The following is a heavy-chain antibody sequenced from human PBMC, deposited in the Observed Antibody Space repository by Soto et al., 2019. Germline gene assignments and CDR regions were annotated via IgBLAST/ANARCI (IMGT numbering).Heavy chain of an antibody. J-gene: IGHJ4*02. CDR1: GASVGSGGYY. D-gene: IGHD3-9*01. V-gene: IGHV4-61*03. CDR2: INHSGST. CDR3: ATRRDYDVLTGYYLNYFDN. Sequence: CTVSGASVGSGGYYWSWIRQPPGKGLEWIGEINHSGSTNYNPSLKSRVTFSVDRSKNHFSLKLSSVTAADTAVYFCATRRDYDVLTGYYLNYFDNWAQGTLVTV.